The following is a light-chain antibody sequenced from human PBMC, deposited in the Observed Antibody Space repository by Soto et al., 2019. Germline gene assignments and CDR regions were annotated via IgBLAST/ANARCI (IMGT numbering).Light chain of an antibody. CDR1: NTGSKS. J-gene: IGLJ1*01. CDR3: QVWDSSSDHYV. Sequence: SYELTQPPSVSVAPGTTARLTCGGNNTGSKSVHWYQQKPGQAPVLVIYYDSDRPSGIPERFSGSNSGNTATLTISRVEAGDEADYYCQVWDSSSDHYVFGTGTKVTVL. CDR2: YDS. V-gene: IGLV3-21*04.